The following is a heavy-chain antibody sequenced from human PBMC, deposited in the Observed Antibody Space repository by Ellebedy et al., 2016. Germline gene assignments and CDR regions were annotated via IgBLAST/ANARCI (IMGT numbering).Heavy chain of an antibody. CDR2: ISSSSSYI. J-gene: IGHJ3*02. CDR1: GFTFSNAW. V-gene: IGHV3-21*01. CDR3: ARDWEDAFDI. D-gene: IGHD1-26*01. Sequence: GGSLRLXCAASGFTFSNAWMSWVRQAPGKGLEWVSSISSSSSYIYYADSVKGRFTISRDNAKNSLYLQMNSLRAEDTAVYYCARDWEDAFDIWGQGTMVTVSS.